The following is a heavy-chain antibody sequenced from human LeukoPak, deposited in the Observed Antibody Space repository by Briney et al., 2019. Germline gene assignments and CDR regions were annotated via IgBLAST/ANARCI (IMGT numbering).Heavy chain of an antibody. CDR2: VTHSDFNKANGDIT. D-gene: IGHD3-10*01. J-gene: IGHJ4*02. Sequence: PSETLSLTCAVSGASISKDYWAWIRQPPGKGLEWIGYVTHSDFNKANGDITNYNPSLESRVTTSRDTPKNQFSLKLSSMTAADTAIYYCVRGVDYYGVWGQGTLVTVSS. CDR3: VRGVDYYGV. CDR1: GASISKDY. V-gene: IGHV4-59*01.